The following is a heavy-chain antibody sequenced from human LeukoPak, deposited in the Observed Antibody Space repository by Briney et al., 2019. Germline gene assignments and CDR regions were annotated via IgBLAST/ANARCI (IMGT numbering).Heavy chain of an antibody. D-gene: IGHD6-13*01. CDR1: GYTFTSYG. Sequence: ASVKVSCKASGYTFTSYGISWVRQAPGQGLEWMGWISAYNGNTNYAQKLQGRVTMTTDASTSTAYMELRSLRSDDTAVCYCARVASSSWLNWFDPWGQGTLVTVSS. J-gene: IGHJ5*02. CDR3: ARVASSSWLNWFDP. CDR2: ISAYNGNT. V-gene: IGHV1-18*01.